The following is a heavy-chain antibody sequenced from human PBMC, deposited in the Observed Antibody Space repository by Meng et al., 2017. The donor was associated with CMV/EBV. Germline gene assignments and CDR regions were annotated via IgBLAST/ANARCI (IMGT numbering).Heavy chain of an antibody. Sequence: SETLSLTCTVSGGSVSSGSYYWSWIRQPPGQGLEWIGYIYYSGSTNYNPSLKSRVTISVDTSKNQFSLKLSSVTAADTAVYYCARVRFALWFGDRLPYGMDVWGQGTTVTVSS. D-gene: IGHD3-10*01. CDR1: GGSVSSGSYY. CDR2: IYYSGST. CDR3: ARVRFALWFGDRLPYGMDV. V-gene: IGHV4-61*01. J-gene: IGHJ6*02.